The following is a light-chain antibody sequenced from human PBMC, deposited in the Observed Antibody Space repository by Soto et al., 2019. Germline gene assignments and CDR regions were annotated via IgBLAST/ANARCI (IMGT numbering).Light chain of an antibody. CDR2: DAS. CDR1: QSVSSY. Sequence: EIVLTQSPATLSLSPGERATLSCRASQSVSSYLAWYQQKPGQAPRLLIYDASTRATGIPARFSGGGSGTDFTLTISSLEPEDFGVYYCQQRTNWPPWTFGQGTKVEIK. J-gene: IGKJ1*01. CDR3: QQRTNWPPWT. V-gene: IGKV3-11*01.